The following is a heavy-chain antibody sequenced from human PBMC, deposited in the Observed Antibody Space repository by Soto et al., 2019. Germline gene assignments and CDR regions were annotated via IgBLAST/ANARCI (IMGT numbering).Heavy chain of an antibody. D-gene: IGHD6-13*01. CDR2: INAGNGET. Sequence: QVQLVQSGAEVKKPGASVKVSCKASGYTFTSYALYWVRQAPGQRLEWVGWINAGNGETRYSQKFQGRVTITSDTSASQAYMEMISLGSEDTTVYYCARDLSSSLDYWGQGTLVSVSS. J-gene: IGHJ4*02. CDR1: GYTFTSYA. V-gene: IGHV1-3*01. CDR3: ARDLSSSLDY.